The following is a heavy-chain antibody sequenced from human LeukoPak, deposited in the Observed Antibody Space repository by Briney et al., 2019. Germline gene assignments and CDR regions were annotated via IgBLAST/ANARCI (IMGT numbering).Heavy chain of an antibody. D-gene: IGHD4-17*01. CDR2: IYYSGST. CDR3: ARAYGDYVPPRSVHDAFDI. CDR1: GGSISSSSYY. J-gene: IGHJ3*02. V-gene: IGHV4-39*06. Sequence: SETLSLTCTVSGGSISSSSYYWGWIRQPPGKGLEWIGSIYYSGSTYYNPSLKSRVTISVDTSKNQFPLKLSSVTAADTAVYYCARAYGDYVPPRSVHDAFDIWGQGTMVTVSS.